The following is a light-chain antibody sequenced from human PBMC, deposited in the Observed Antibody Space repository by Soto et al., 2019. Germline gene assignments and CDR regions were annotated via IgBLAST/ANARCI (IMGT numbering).Light chain of an antibody. V-gene: IGKV3D-15*01. Sequence: EIVMTQSPATLSMSPGERATLSGRASQSISSNLAWYQQKPGQAPRLLIYEASTRATGIPARFSGSGSGTEITLTISSLQSEDFAVYYCQQYDNWLTFGGGTKVEIK. J-gene: IGKJ4*01. CDR3: QQYDNWLT. CDR1: QSISSN. CDR2: EAS.